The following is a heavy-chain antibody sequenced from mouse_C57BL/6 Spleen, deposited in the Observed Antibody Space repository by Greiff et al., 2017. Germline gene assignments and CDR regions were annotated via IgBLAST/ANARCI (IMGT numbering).Heavy chain of an antibody. Sequence: QVQLKQSGPELVKPGASVKISCKASGYAFSSSWMNWVKQRPGKGLEWIGRIYPGDGDTNYNGKFKGKATLTADTSSSTAYMQFRSLTSEDSAVYLCARREAYSSYWNFDVWGTGTTVTVAA. D-gene: IGHD2-5*01. V-gene: IGHV1-82*01. CDR1: GYAFSSSW. CDR3: ARREAYSSYWNFDV. CDR2: IYPGDGDT. J-gene: IGHJ1*03.